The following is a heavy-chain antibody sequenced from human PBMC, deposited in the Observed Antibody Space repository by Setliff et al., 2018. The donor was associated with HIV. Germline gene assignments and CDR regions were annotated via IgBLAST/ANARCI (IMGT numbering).Heavy chain of an antibody. CDR3: AKKGGDQWLFGGYAFDI. CDR2: IYPSDSDT. CDR1: GYRFTSYW. V-gene: IGHV5-51*01. Sequence: GESLKISCKGFGYRFTSYWIGWARHMPGKGLEWMGIIYPSDSDTSYSPSFQGQVTISADKSITTAYLQWSSLKASDTAIYYCAKKGGDQWLFGGYAFDIWGQGTMVT. D-gene: IGHD3-22*01. J-gene: IGHJ3*02.